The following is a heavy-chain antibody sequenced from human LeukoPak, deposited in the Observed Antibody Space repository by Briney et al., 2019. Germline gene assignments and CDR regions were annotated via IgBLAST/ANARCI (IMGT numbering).Heavy chain of an antibody. J-gene: IGHJ6*02. CDR3: ARLAMVREGHYYYYYGMDV. CDR1: GYTFTSYD. Sequence: ASVKVSCKASGYTFTSYDINWVRQATGQGLEWMGWMNPNSGNTGYAQKFQGRVTMTRNTSISTAYMELSSLRSEDTAVYYCARLAMVREGHYYYYYGMDVWGQGTTVTVSS. CDR2: MNPNSGNT. V-gene: IGHV1-8*01. D-gene: IGHD3-10*01.